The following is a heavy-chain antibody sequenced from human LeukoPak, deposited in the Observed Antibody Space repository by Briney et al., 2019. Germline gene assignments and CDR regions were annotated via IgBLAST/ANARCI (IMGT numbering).Heavy chain of an antibody. CDR1: GFTFSGYG. CDR2: ISYDGSNK. CDR3: AKDLNSGPRDI. Sequence: GRSLRLSCAASGFTFSGYGMHWVRRAPGKGLEWVAVISYDGSNKYYADSVKGRFTISRDNSKNTLYLQMNSLRADDTAVYYCAKDLNSGPRDIWGQGTMVTVSS. V-gene: IGHV3-30*18. J-gene: IGHJ3*02. D-gene: IGHD1-26*01.